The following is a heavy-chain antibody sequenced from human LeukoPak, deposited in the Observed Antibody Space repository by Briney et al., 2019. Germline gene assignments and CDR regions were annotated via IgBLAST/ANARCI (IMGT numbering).Heavy chain of an antibody. CDR3: ARVKGQRYSYEDPYMDV. D-gene: IGHD5-18*01. V-gene: IGHV4-59*01. CDR2: IYYSGST. CDR1: GGSISSYY. J-gene: IGHJ6*03. Sequence: KPSETLSLTCTVSGGSISSYYWSWIRQPPGKGLEWIGYIYYSGSTNYNPSLKSRVTISVDTSKNQFSLKLSSVTAADTAVYYCARVKGQRYSYEDPYMDVWGKGTTVTVSS.